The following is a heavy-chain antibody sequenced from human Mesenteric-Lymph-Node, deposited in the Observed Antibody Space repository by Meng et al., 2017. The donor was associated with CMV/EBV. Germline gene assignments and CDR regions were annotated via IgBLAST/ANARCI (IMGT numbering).Heavy chain of an antibody. CDR3: ARGRGGLAAAANYFDY. V-gene: IGHV3-9*01. CDR1: GFTFDDYA. CDR2: ISWNSGKK. D-gene: IGHD6-25*01. Sequence: SLKISCAASGFTFDDYAMYRVRQAPRKGLEWVSGISWNSGKKGYANSVKGRFTISRDNAKNSLYLQMNSLRAEDTAVYYCARGRGGLAAAANYFDYWGQGTLVTVSS. J-gene: IGHJ4*02.